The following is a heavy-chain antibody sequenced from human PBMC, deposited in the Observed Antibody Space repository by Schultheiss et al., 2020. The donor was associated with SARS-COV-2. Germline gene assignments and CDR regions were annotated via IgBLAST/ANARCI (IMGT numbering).Heavy chain of an antibody. CDR2: IVAGSGNT. Sequence: SVKVSCKAYGFTFSKSAVKWVRQARGQRLEWIGWIVAGSGNTNYAQNFQGRVTITRDMSTTTAYMELSSLKSEDTAVYYCAASGGTVGMFDYWGRGTLVTVSS. D-gene: IGHD4-23*01. CDR1: GFTFSKSA. J-gene: IGHJ4*02. V-gene: IGHV1-58*01. CDR3: AASGGTVGMFDY.